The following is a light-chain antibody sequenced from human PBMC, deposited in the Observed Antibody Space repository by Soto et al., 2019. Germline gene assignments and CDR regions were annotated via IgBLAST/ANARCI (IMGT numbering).Light chain of an antibody. CDR1: QSVSNNY. V-gene: IGKV3D-20*02. Sequence: VLTEFPVTLSLSTGERATLACRASQSVSNNYLAWYQQNPGQAPRLLIYGASNRATGIPDRFSGSGSGTDFTLTISSLEPEDFALYYCRQRSNWPLTFGGGSKVDIK. CDR2: GAS. CDR3: RQRSNWPLT. J-gene: IGKJ4*01.